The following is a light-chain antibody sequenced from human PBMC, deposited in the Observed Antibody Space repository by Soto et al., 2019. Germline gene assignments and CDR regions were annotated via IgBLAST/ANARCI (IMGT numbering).Light chain of an antibody. CDR3: QQLNSYPLT. CDR2: AAS. CDR1: QGISSY. J-gene: IGKJ5*01. V-gene: IGKV1-9*01. Sequence: DIQLTQSPSFLSASVGDRVTITCRASQGISSYLAWYRVKPGKAPKLLIYAASTLQSGVPSRFSGSGSGTEFTLTVSSLQPEDFATYYCQQLNSYPLTFGQGTRLEIK.